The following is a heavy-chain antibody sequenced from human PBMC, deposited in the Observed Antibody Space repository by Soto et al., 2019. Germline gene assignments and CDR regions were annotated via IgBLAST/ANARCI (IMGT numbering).Heavy chain of an antibody. Sequence: PGGSLRLSCVASGFIVSSNQMSWVRQAPGKGLEWVSVIYSGHTTYYADSVEGRFTISRDDSKNTLYLQMNGLRVEDTAVYYCVRGPSDHKLRLVEWPYGDYWGQGALVTVSS. CDR2: IYSGHTT. CDR3: VRGPSDHKLRLVEWPYGDY. J-gene: IGHJ4*02. V-gene: IGHV3-53*01. D-gene: IGHD3-3*01. CDR1: GFIVSSNQ.